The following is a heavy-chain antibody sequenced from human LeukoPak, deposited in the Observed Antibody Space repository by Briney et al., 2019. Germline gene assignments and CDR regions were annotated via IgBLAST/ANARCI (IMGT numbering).Heavy chain of an antibody. J-gene: IGHJ6*03. Sequence: SETLSLTCAVYGGSFSGYYWSWIRQPPGQGLEWIGEINHSGSTNYNPSLKSRVTISVDTSKNQFSLKLSSVTAADTAVYYCVRGDYGDYYYYYMDVWGKGTTVTVS. V-gene: IGHV4-34*01. CDR3: VRGDYGDYYYYYMDV. CDR2: INHSGST. CDR1: GGSFSGYY. D-gene: IGHD4-17*01.